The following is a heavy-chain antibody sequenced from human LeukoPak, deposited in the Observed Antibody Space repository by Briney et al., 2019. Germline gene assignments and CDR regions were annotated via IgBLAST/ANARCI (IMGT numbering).Heavy chain of an antibody. D-gene: IGHD6-13*01. V-gene: IGHV4-4*07. J-gene: IGHJ4*02. CDR1: GGSISSYY. CDR2: IYTSGNT. CDR3: ARGRGSSWYYFDY. Sequence: SETLSLTCTVSGGSISSYYWSWVRQPAGKGLEWIGRIYTSGNTNYNPSLKGRVTMTVDTSKNQFSLNLSSVTAADTAVYYCARGRGSSWYYFDYWGQGTLVTVSS.